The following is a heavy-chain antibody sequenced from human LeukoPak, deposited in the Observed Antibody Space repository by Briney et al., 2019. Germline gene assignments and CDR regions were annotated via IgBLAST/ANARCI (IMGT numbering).Heavy chain of an antibody. J-gene: IGHJ6*03. CDR1: GGTFNNSA. V-gene: IGHV1-69*05. CDR3: ARCLYSSSWYKDV. CDR2: IMPLFGTA. Sequence: SVKVSCKTSGGTFNNSAISWVRQAPGQGLEWLGGIMPLFGTAGYAQKFQGRVTITKDESTRTVYLELTSLTSDDTAVYYCARCLYSSSWYKDVWGKGTTVTVSS. D-gene: IGHD6-13*01.